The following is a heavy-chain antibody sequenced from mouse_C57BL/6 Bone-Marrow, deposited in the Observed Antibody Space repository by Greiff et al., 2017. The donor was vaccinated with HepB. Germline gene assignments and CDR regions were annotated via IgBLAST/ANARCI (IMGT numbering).Heavy chain of an antibody. V-gene: IGHV15-2*01. Sequence: QVQLQQSGSELRSPGSSVKLSCKDFDSEVFPIAYMSWVRQKPGHGFEWIGGILPSIGRTIYGEKFEDKATLDADTLSNTAYLELNSLTSEDSAIYYCARREDYDYDWYFDVWGTGTTVTVSS. CDR2: ILPSIGRT. D-gene: IGHD2-4*01. CDR3: ARREDYDYDWYFDV. J-gene: IGHJ1*03. CDR1: DSEVFPIAY.